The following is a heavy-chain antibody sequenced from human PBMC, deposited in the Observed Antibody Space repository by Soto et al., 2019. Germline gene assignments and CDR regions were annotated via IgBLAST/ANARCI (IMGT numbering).Heavy chain of an antibody. CDR1: GFIFSEST. V-gene: IGHV3-64D*06. CDR2: VSTSGRST. Sequence: QPGGSLRLSCSASGFIFSESTIYWVRQVPGKGLEAISAVSTSGRSTYYADSVKDRFTISRDNSKNTLFLQMGSLRPEDTAIYYCVKQAHGLDGVAFDYWGQGTQVTVS. CDR3: VKQAHGLDGVAFDY. J-gene: IGHJ4*02. D-gene: IGHD2-15*01.